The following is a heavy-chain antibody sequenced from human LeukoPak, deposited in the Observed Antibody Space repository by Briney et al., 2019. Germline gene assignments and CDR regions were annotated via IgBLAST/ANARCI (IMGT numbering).Heavy chain of an antibody. CDR2: IKTDGSDK. CDR1: GFTYTTYW. CDR3: ARAYKDRSLAGKKEFFQH. J-gene: IGHJ1*01. Sequence: PGGSLRLSCAASGFTYTTYWMSWVRQAPGKGLEWVANIKTDGSDKNYVDSVKGRFTISRDNAKNSVYLQMNGLRAEDTALYYCARAYKDRSLAGKKEFFQHWGQGTLVTVSS. V-gene: IGHV3-7*03. D-gene: IGHD6-19*01.